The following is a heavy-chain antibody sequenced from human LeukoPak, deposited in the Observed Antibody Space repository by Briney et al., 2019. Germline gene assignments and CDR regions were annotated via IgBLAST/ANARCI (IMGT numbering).Heavy chain of an antibody. Sequence: GGSLRLSCAASGFTFSSYAMSWVRQAPGRGLEWVSAISGSGGSTYYADSVKGRFTISRDNSKNTLYLQMNSLRAEDTAVYYCAKDPSHYDSSGYYYWAFDIWGQGTMVTVSS. V-gene: IGHV3-23*01. J-gene: IGHJ3*02. CDR3: AKDPSHYDSSGYYYWAFDI. CDR2: ISGSGGST. D-gene: IGHD3-22*01. CDR1: GFTFSSYA.